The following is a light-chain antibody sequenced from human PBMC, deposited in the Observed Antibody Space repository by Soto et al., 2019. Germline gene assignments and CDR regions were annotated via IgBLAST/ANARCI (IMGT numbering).Light chain of an antibody. CDR3: SSFTTTSTHV. CDR2: EVN. V-gene: IGLV2-14*01. Sequence: QSALTQPASLSGSPGQSITISCTGTSSDIGAYDYVSWFQQHPGKAPKLIISEVNNRPSGVSNRFSGYKSSNTAYLTISGLQVEDEAEYFCSSFTTTSTHVFGTGTKLTVL. CDR1: SSDIGAYDY. J-gene: IGLJ1*01.